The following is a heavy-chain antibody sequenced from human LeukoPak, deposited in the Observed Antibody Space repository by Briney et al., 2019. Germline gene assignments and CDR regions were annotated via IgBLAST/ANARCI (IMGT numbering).Heavy chain of an antibody. D-gene: IGHD6-19*01. V-gene: IGHV1-18*01. Sequence: ASVKVSCKASGYTFTSYGISWVRQAPGQGLEWMGWISGDNGDTNYAQKLQGRVTMTTDTSTSTAYMELRSLRSDDTAVYYCARVAPGLYSSGWRYFDYWGQGTLVTVSS. CDR1: GYTFTSYG. CDR3: ARVAPGLYSSGWRYFDY. CDR2: ISGDNGDT. J-gene: IGHJ4*02.